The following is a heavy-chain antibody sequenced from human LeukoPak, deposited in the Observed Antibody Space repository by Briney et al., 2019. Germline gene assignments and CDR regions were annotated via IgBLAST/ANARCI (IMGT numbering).Heavy chain of an antibody. V-gene: IGHV3-48*03. D-gene: IGHD2-2*01. CDR1: GFTFSSYE. J-gene: IGHJ4*02. CDR3: AREVGDIVVVPAAKALGL. Sequence: PGGSLRLSCAASGFTFSSYEMNWVRQAPGKGLEWVSYISSSGSTIYYADSVKGRFTISRDNAKNSLYLQMNSLRAEDTAVYYCAREVGDIVVVPAAKALGLWGQGTLVTVSS. CDR2: ISSSGSTI.